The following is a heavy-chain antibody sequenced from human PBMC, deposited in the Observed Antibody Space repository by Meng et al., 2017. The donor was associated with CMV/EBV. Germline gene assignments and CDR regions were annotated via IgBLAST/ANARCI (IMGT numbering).Heavy chain of an antibody. D-gene: IGHD3-16*01. CDR1: AYTLTSYG. CDR2: ISAYNGNT. CDR3: ARVGGGNWFDP. J-gene: IGHJ5*02. Sequence: QVRLGRVGTEGKKPGASVKVSCNASAYTLTSYGISWVRQAPGQGLEWMGWISAYNGNTNYAQKHQGRVTMTTDTSTSTAYMELRSLRSDDTAVYYCARVGGGNWFDPWGQGTLVTVSS. V-gene: IGHV1-18*01.